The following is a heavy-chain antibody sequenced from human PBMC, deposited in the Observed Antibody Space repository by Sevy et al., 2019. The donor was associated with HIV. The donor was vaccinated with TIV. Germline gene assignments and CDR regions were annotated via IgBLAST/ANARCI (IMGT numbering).Heavy chain of an antibody. J-gene: IGHJ4*02. Sequence: GGSLRLSCAASGFTFSNTWMSWVRQAPGKGLEWVSVIFSSGSTYYADSAKGRFTISRDNSKNTVDLQMNSVRAGDTAVYYCVSLFLSYRSGWSYFDYWGQGTLVTVSS. D-gene: IGHD6-19*01. CDR1: GFTFSNTW. V-gene: IGHV3-66*02. CDR3: VSLFLSYRSGWSYFDY. CDR2: IFSSGST.